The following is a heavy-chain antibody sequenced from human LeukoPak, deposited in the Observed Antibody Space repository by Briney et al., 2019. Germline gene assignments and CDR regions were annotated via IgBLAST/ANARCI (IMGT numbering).Heavy chain of an antibody. Sequence: GASLQISCKGSGYTFNTYWIGWVRQLPGKGLEWMGIIYPADSDTRYSTSFQGQVTFSADKSISTVFLQWSSLKDSDSAMYYCARLSGSGSYYPFDYWGQGTLVTVSS. V-gene: IGHV5-51*01. J-gene: IGHJ4*02. CDR1: GYTFNTYW. D-gene: IGHD3-10*01. CDR3: ARLSGSGSYYPFDY. CDR2: IYPADSDT.